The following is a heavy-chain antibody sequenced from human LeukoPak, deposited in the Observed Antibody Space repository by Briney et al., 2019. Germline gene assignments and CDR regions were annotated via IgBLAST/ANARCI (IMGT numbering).Heavy chain of an antibody. CDR1: GFPFSRYW. D-gene: IGHD1-14*01. CDR3: ARDSFETDIDY. Sequence: GGSLRLSCAASGFPFSRYWMSWVRQAPGKGLEWVANIKEDGSEKYYVESMKGRFTISRDNVKNSLYLQINSLRAEDTAVYYCARDSFETDIDYWGQGTLVTVSS. CDR2: IKEDGSEK. V-gene: IGHV3-7*01. J-gene: IGHJ4*02.